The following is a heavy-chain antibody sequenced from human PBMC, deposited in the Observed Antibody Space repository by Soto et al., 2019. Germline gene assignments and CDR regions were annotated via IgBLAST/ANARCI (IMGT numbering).Heavy chain of an antibody. CDR1: GYTFTSYD. J-gene: IGHJ5*02. CDR2: MNPNSGNT. V-gene: IGHV1-8*01. Sequence: GASVKVSCKASGYTFTSYDINWVRQATGQGLEWMGWMNPNSGNTGYAQKFQGRVTMTRNTSISTAYMELSSLRSEDTAVYYCARVRPTVTTFSGEGWFDPWGQGTLVTVSS. D-gene: IGHD4-17*01. CDR3: ARVRPTVTTFSGEGWFDP.